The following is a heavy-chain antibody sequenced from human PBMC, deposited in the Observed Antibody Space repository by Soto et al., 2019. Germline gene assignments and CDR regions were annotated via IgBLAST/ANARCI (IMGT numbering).Heavy chain of an antibody. CDR3: ARWEYSALSGYYYGMDV. D-gene: IGHD1-26*01. J-gene: IGHJ6*02. CDR1: GYSFTSYW. Sequence: PGESLKISCKGSGYSFTSYWISWVRQMPGKGLEWMGRIDPSDSYTNYSPSFQGHVTISADKSISTAYLQWSSLKASDTAMYYCARWEYSALSGYYYGMDVWGQGTTVTVSS. V-gene: IGHV5-10-1*01. CDR2: IDPSDSYT.